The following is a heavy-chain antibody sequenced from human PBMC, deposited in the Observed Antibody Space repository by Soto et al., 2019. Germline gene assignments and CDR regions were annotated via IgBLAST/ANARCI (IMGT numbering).Heavy chain of an antibody. J-gene: IGHJ4*02. CDR1: GFDLNTYG. CDR2: ILYDGSKK. Sequence: GSLLLPFLASGFDLNTYGLYWVREATGKGLQWVAQILYDGSKKHYADSVKGRFTITTDNPKSAVYLQMDSLRVDDTDMYYCVRDFALMADYWGQGTLVTVYS. V-gene: IGHV3-30*03. CDR3: VRDFALMADY.